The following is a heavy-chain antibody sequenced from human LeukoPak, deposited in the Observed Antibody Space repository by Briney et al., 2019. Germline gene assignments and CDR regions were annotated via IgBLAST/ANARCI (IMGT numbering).Heavy chain of an antibody. D-gene: IGHD3-22*01. Sequence: PGRSLRLSCAASGFTFSSNGMHWVRQAPGKGLEWVALIWYDGSNKFYADSVKGRFTISRDNSKNTLYLQMNSLRAEDTAVYYCACTSRGYYDSIDYWGQGTLVTVSS. V-gene: IGHV3-33*01. CDR3: ACTSRGYYDSIDY. J-gene: IGHJ4*02. CDR1: GFTFSSNG. CDR2: IWYDGSNK.